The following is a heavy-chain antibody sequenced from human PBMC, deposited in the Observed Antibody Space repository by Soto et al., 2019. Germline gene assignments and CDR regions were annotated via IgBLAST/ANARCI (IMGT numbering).Heavy chain of an antibody. V-gene: IGHV5-51*01. CDR1: GYSFTSYW. Sequence: PGESLKISCKGSGYSFTSYWIGWVRQMPGKGLEWMGIIYPGDSDTRYSPSFQGQVTISADKSISTAYLQWSSLKASDTAMYYCARLAAAGPDYYYYYGMDVWGQGTTVTVSS. D-gene: IGHD6-13*01. CDR3: ARLAAAGPDYYYYYGMDV. CDR2: IYPGDSDT. J-gene: IGHJ6*02.